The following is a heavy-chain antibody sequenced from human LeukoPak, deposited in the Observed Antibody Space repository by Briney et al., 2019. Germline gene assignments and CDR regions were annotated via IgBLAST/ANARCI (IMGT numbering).Heavy chain of an antibody. V-gene: IGHV1-18*01. CDR3: ARDCIGCHGFDY. CDR1: GYTFISYG. CDR2: VSAYADDT. Sequence: ASVKVSCKPSGYTFISYGISWVRQAPGQGLEWMGWVSAYADDTNYVQKFQGRVTMTTDTSTSTAYMELRSLRFDDTAVYYCARDCIGCHGFDYWGQGTLVTVSS. D-gene: IGHD2-15*01. J-gene: IGHJ4*02.